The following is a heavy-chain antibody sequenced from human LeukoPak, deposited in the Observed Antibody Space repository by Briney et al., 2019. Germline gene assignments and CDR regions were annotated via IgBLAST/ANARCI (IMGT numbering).Heavy chain of an antibody. J-gene: IGHJ4*02. Sequence: GGSLRLSCAASGFNFSSYWMSWVRQAPGKGLEWVANIKQDGSEKYYVDSVKGRFTISRDNAKNSLYLQMNSLRPEDTAVYYCARWSSGWYYFDYWGQGTLVTVSS. V-gene: IGHV3-7*01. CDR2: IKQDGSEK. CDR3: ARWSSGWYYFDY. CDR1: GFNFSSYW. D-gene: IGHD6-19*01.